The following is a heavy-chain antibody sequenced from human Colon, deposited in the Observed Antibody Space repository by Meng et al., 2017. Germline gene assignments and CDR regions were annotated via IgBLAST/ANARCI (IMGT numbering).Heavy chain of an antibody. J-gene: IGHJ5*01. CDR1: GASMSTHY. Sequence: SETLSLTCSVSGASMSTHYWSWIRQSPGKGLEWIGNIFDSGSSKYNPSLNSRVTISVDTSTNQISLKLSSAADADTAMYYCARLSRLGYSGNIDQYRWFDSWGRGILVTVSS. D-gene: IGHD1-26*01. V-gene: IGHV4-59*11. CDR2: IFDSGSS. CDR3: ARLSRLGYSGNIDQYRWFDS.